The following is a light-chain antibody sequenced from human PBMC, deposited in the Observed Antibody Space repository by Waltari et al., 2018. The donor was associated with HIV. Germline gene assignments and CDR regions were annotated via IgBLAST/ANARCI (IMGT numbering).Light chain of an antibody. CDR1: SSDVGRYNL. Sequence: QSALTQPASVSGSRGPSITISCTGTSSDVGRYNLVSWYQQHPGKAPKLMIYEGSKRPSGVSNRFSGSKSGNTASLTISGLQTEDEADYYCCSYAGNREIFGGGTKLTVL. CDR2: EGS. V-gene: IGLV2-23*01. CDR3: CSYAGNREI. J-gene: IGLJ2*01.